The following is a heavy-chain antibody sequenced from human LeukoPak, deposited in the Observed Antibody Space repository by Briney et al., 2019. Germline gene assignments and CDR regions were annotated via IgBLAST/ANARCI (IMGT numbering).Heavy chain of an antibody. J-gene: IGHJ5*02. CDR3: ARQTGGYYDSSGYYYGRVNWLDP. CDR1: SGSFSGYY. D-gene: IGHD3-22*01. V-gene: IGHV4-34*01. Sequence: SETLSLTCAVYSGSFSGYYWSWIRQPPGKGLEWIGEINHSGSTNYNPSLKSRVTISVDTSKNQFSLKLSSVTAADTAVYYCARQTGGYYDSSGYYYGRVNWLDPWGQGTLVTVSS. CDR2: INHSGST.